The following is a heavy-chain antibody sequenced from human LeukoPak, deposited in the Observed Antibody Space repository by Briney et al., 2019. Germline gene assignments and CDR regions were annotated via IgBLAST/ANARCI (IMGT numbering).Heavy chain of an antibody. V-gene: IGHV3-30-3*01. D-gene: IGHD3-10*01. CDR1: GFTFSTYA. CDR3: ARDSVPNYYGSGDYYYGMDV. Sequence: GGSLRLSCAGSGFTFSTYAMHWVRQAPGKGLEWVALFSYDGSTQRYADSVKGRFTISRDNAKNSLYLQMNSLRAEDTAVYYCARDSVPNYYGSGDYYYGMDVWGQGTTVTVSS. CDR2: FSYDGSTQ. J-gene: IGHJ6*02.